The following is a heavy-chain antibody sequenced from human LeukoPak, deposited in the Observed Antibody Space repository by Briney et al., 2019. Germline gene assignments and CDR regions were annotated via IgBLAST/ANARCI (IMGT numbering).Heavy chain of an antibody. V-gene: IGHV6-1*01. CDR1: GDSVSTNSAA. CDR2: TYYRSKWYN. D-gene: IGHD3-10*01. J-gene: IGHJ3*02. CDR3: ARGRDSAFDI. Sequence: SQTLSLTCATSGDSVSTNSAAWNWIRQSPSRGLEFLGRTYYRSKWYNDYAVSVKSRITINPDTSKNQFSLQLNSVTPDDTAVYFCARGRDSAFDIWGQGTMVTVSS.